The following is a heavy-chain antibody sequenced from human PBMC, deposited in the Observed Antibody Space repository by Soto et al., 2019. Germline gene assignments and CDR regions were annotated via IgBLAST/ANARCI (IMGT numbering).Heavy chain of an antibody. Sequence: QVQLVQSGAEVKKPGSSVKVSCKASGGTFSSYAISWVRQAPGQGLEWMGGIIPIFGTANYAQKFQGRVTITADKSMSTAYMELSSLRSEDTAVYYCARSARRYYYYYYGMDVWGQGTTVTVSS. V-gene: IGHV1-69*06. J-gene: IGHJ6*02. CDR2: IIPIFGTA. D-gene: IGHD6-6*01. CDR3: ARSARRYYYYYYGMDV. CDR1: GGTFSSYA.